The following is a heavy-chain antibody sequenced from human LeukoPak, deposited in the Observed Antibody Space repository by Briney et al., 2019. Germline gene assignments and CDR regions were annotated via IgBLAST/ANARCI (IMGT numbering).Heavy chain of an antibody. CDR2: INTDGSDT. V-gene: IGHV3-74*03. J-gene: IGHJ4*02. CDR3: ARALRSPGDSGLDC. CDR1: GFTFSSNY. D-gene: IGHD3-10*01. Sequence: PGGSLRLSCAASGFTFSSNYMHWVRQAPGKGLVWVSRINTDGSDTTYADFVKGRFTISRDNAKNTLYLEMNSLRAEDTAVYYCARALRSPGDSGLDCWGQGALVTVSS.